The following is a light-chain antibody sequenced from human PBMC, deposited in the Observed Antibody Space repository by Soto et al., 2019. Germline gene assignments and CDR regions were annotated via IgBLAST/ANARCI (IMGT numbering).Light chain of an antibody. J-gene: IGKJ1*01. V-gene: IGKV1-39*01. Sequence: DIQMTQSPSSLSASVGDRVTITCRANYNIRNSLNWYQQKPREAPKLLIYASSSLESGVPSRFSGSASGTDFSLTSNSLQPEDFATYYCHPSYSTPMTFGQGTKVEIK. CDR3: HPSYSTPMT. CDR1: YNIRNS. CDR2: ASS.